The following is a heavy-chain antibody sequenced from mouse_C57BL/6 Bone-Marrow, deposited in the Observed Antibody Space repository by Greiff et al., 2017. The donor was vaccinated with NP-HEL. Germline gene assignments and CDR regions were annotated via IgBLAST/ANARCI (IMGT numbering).Heavy chain of an antibody. D-gene: IGHD2-4*01. CDR2: INPSTGGT. CDR3: ARLTLVDYDGEGWWNYYAMDY. V-gene: IGHV1-42*01. CDR1: GYSFTGYY. J-gene: IGHJ4*01. Sequence: EVMLVESGPELVKPGASVKISCKASGYSFTGYYMNWVKQSPEKSLEWIGEINPSTGGTTYNQKFKAKATLTVDKSSSTAYMQLKSLTSEDSAVYYCARLTLVDYDGEGWWNYYAMDYWGQGTSVTVSS.